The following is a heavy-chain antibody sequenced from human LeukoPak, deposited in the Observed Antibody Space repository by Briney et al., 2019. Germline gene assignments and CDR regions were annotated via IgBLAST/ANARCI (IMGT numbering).Heavy chain of an antibody. J-gene: IGHJ4*02. CDR3: ARDSYDFWSGYYSRFDY. CDR2: ISSSSSYI. D-gene: IGHD3-3*01. CDR1: GFTFSSYS. V-gene: IGHV3-21*01. Sequence: GGSLRLSCAASGFTFSSYSMNWVRQAPGKGLVWVSSISSSSSYIYYADSVKGRFTISRDNAKNSLYLQMNSLRAEDTAVYYCARDSYDFWSGYYSRFDYWGQGTLVTVSS.